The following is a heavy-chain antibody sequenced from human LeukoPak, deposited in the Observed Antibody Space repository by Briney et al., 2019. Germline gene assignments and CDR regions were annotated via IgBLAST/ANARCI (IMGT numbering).Heavy chain of an antibody. V-gene: IGHV4-28*06. CDR2: IYYSGST. J-gene: IGHJ6*03. D-gene: IGHD5-24*01. Sequence: KASETLSLTCAVSGYSISSSNWWGWIRQPPGKGLEWIGYIYYSGSTNYNPSLKGRVTMSVDTSKNQFSLKLSSVTALDTAVYYCASSLDDPNYYMDVWGKGTTVTVSS. CDR1: GYSISSSNW. CDR3: ASSLDDPNYYMDV.